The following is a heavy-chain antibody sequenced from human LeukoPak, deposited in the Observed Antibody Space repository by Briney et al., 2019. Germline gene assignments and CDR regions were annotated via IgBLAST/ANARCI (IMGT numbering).Heavy chain of an antibody. CDR1: GGSFSGYY. CDR2: INHSGST. V-gene: IGHV4-34*01. J-gene: IGHJ6*02. CDR3: ARLEYSNYYYYGMDV. Sequence: SETLSLTCAVYGGSFSGYYWSWIRQPPGKGLEWIGEINHSGSTNYNPSLKSRVTISVDTSKNQFSLKLSSVTAADTAVYYCARLEYSNYYYYGMDVWGQGTTVTVSS. D-gene: IGHD4-4*01.